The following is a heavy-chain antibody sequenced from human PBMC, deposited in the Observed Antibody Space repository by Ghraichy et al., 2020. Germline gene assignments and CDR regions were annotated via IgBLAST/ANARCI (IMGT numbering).Heavy chain of an antibody. V-gene: IGHV4-34*01. CDR3: ARGKRDDFCLDS. J-gene: IGHJ4*02. CDR1: GGSFSTYY. CDR2: IHHSGST. Sequence: SETLSLTCAVYGGSFSTYYWSWIRQPPGKGLEWIGEIHHSGSTNYNPSLKSRVAISLDTSKNQFSLRLTSVTAADTAVYYCARGKRDDFCLDSWGQGTLVTVSS. D-gene: IGHD3-3*01.